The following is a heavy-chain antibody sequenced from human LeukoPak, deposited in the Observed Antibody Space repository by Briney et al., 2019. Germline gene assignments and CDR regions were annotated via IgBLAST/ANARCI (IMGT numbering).Heavy chain of an antibody. CDR1: GFTVSSNY. V-gene: IGHV3-66*02. CDR3: ARARLKGYYDSSGYTDY. CDR2: IYSGGST. D-gene: IGHD3-22*01. J-gene: IGHJ4*02. Sequence: PGGSLRLSCAASGFTVSSNYMSWVRQAPGKGLEWVSVIYSGGSTYYADSVKGRFTISRDNSKNTLYLQMNSLRAEDTAVYYCARARLKGYYDSSGYTDYWGQGTLVTVSS.